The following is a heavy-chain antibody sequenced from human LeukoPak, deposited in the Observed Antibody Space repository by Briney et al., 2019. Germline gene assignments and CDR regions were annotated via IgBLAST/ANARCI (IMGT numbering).Heavy chain of an antibody. CDR1: GFTFSSYG. CDR2: ISYDGSNK. V-gene: IGHV3-30*18. J-gene: IGHJ5*02. CDR3: AKGNWFDP. Sequence: PGGSLRLPCAASGFTFSSYGMHWVRQAPGKGLEWVAVISYDGSNKYYADSVKGRFTISRDNSKNTLYLQMNSLRAEDTAVYYCAKGNWFDPWGQGTLVTVSS.